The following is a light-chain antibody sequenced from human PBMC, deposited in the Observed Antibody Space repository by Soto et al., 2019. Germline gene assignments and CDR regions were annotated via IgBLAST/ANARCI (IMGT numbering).Light chain of an antibody. J-gene: IGLJ3*02. CDR1: SGHSSYA. CDR2: LNSDGSH. V-gene: IGLV4-69*01. Sequence: QPVLTQSPSASASLGASVKLTCTLSSGHSSYAIAWHQQQPEKGPRYLMKLNSDGSHSKGDGIPDRFSGSSAGAERYLTISVLECEDEADYYCQTWGTGIQGVFGGGTKVTVL. CDR3: QTWGTGIQGV.